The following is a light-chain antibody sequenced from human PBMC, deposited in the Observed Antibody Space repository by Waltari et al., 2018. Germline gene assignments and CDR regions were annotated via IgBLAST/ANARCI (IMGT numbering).Light chain of an antibody. CDR1: QSVGRF. CDR3: QQRSTWPYS. Sequence: EIVLTQSPATLSLSPGERATLSCRASQSVGRFLAWYQQKPGQAPRLLIYDASNRATGIPDRFSASGSETDFTLTLSSLEPEDFAVYFCQQRSTWPYSFGQGTRLEIK. J-gene: IGKJ2*03. CDR2: DAS. V-gene: IGKV3-11*01.